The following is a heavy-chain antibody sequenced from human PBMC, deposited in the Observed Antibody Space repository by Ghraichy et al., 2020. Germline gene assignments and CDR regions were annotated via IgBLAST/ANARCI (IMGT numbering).Heavy chain of an antibody. CDR2: ISRGGGNT. CDR1: GFTFSTFV. D-gene: IGHD4-17*01. Sequence: GGSLRLSCAASGFTFSTFVMNWVRQAPGKGLEWVSAISRGGGNTYYADSVKGRFTISRDNAKNALYLQMSSLRAEDTAVYYCAKERTTTVIMIGLMDNWGQGALVTVSP. J-gene: IGHJ1*01. V-gene: IGHV3-23*01. CDR3: AKERTTTVIMIGLMDN.